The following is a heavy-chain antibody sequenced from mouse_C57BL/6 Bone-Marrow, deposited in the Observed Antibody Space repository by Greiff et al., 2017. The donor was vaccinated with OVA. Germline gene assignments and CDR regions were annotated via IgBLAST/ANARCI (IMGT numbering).Heavy chain of an antibody. CDR1: GYAFTNYL. J-gene: IGHJ1*03. Sequence: QVQLQQSGAELVRPGTSVKVSCKASGYAFTNYLIEWVKQRPGQGLEWIGVINPGSGGTNYNEKFKGKATLTADKSSSTAYMQLSSLTSEDSAVCFCARDPYWCFDVWGTGTTVTVSS. CDR3: ARDPYWCFDV. CDR2: INPGSGGT. V-gene: IGHV1-54*01.